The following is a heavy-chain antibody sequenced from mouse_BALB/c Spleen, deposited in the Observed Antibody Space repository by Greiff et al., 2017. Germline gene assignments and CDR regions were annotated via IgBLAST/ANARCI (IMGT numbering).Heavy chain of an antibody. Sequence: EVKVVESGGDLVKPGGSLKLSCAASGFTFSSYTMSWVRQTPEKRLEWVAYISNGGGSTYYPDTVKGRFTISRDNAKNTLYLQMSSLKSEDTAMYYCARCDGYSYYFDYWGQGTTLTVSS. CDR2: ISNGGGST. J-gene: IGHJ2*01. D-gene: IGHD2-3*01. CDR1: GFTFSSYT. V-gene: IGHV5-12-2*01. CDR3: ARCDGYSYYFDY.